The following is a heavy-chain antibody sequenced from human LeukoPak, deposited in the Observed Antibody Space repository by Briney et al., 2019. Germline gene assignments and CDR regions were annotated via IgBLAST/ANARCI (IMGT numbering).Heavy chain of an antibody. Sequence: SSVKVSCKPSVGSFRQDTLTYLHPAPAQGLDWIGGLVLKHGITNYAQALKGRIPLNADESPSTAYMESGRLTSNDTAGYFWSRGRPDTPASVFEGWGQGSLVIVSS. D-gene: IGHD2-15*01. V-gene: IGHV1-69*10. J-gene: IGHJ4*02. CDR1: VGSFRQDT. CDR2: LVLKHGIT. CDR3: SRGRPDTPASVFEG.